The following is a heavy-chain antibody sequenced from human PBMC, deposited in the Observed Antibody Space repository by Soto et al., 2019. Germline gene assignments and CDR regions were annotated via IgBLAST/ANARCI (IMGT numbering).Heavy chain of an antibody. V-gene: IGHV3-9*01. CDR1: GFRFDDYP. D-gene: IGHD2-2*01. CDR3: AKALRGISTSCYDY. J-gene: IGHJ4*02. CDR2: IGWNSGSI. Sequence: EVQLVESGGGLVQPDRSLRLSCAASGFRFDDYPMHWARQAPGKGLEWVSGIGWNSGSIDYADSVKGRFTISRDNAKNSLYLQMNSLRAEDTALYYCAKALRGISTSCYDYWGQGTLVTVSS.